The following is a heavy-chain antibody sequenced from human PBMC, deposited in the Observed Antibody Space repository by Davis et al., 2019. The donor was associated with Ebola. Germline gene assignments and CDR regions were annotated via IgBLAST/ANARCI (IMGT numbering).Heavy chain of an antibody. D-gene: IGHD2-8*02. CDR2: INHSGST. V-gene: IGHV4-34*01. Sequence: SETLSLTCAVYGGSFSGYYWSWIRQPPGKGLEWIGEINHSGSTNYNPSLKSRVTISVDTSKNQFSLKLSSVTAADTAVYYCARFVVYALYYYGMDVLGQGTTVTVSS. CDR1: GGSFSGYY. CDR3: ARFVVYALYYYGMDV. J-gene: IGHJ6*02.